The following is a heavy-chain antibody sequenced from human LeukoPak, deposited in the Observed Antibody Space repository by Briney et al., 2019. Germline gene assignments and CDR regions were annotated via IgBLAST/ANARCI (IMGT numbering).Heavy chain of an antibody. CDR2: ISSSGSTI. D-gene: IGHD1-26*01. CDR1: GFTFSNYY. CDR3: ARGVVGATKAFDI. Sequence: GGSLRLSCAASGFTFSNYYMSWIRQPPGKGLERVSYISSSGSTIYYADSVKSRFTISRDNAKNSLYLQMNSLRAEDTAVYYCARGVVGATKAFDIWGQGTMVTVSS. V-gene: IGHV3-11*01. J-gene: IGHJ3*02.